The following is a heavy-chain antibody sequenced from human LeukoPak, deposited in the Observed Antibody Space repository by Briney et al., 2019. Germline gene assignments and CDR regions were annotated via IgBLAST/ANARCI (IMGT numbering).Heavy chain of an antibody. Sequence: PGGSLRLSCAASGFPFITYGMHWVRQAPGKGLEWVAYIQSDGSNTDFADSVRGRFTISRDNSKTTLYLQMNSLRPEDTAVYYCAKANHHSLAGAACLDYWGKGTLVTVSS. CDR2: IQSDGSNT. CDR1: GFPFITYG. J-gene: IGHJ4*02. D-gene: IGHD6-19*01. CDR3: AKANHHSLAGAACLDY. V-gene: IGHV3-30*02.